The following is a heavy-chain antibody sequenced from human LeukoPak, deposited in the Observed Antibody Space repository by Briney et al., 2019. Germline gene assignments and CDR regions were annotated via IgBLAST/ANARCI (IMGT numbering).Heavy chain of an antibody. CDR1: GGSISSYY. Sequence: SETLSLTCTVSGGSISSYYWSWIRQPPGKGLEWIGYIYYSGSTNYNPSLKSRVTISVDTSKSQSSLKLSSVTAADTAVYYCARGDFWSGYCDYFDYWGQGTLVTVSS. J-gene: IGHJ4*02. CDR2: IYYSGST. CDR3: ARGDFWSGYCDYFDY. V-gene: IGHV4-59*01. D-gene: IGHD3-3*01.